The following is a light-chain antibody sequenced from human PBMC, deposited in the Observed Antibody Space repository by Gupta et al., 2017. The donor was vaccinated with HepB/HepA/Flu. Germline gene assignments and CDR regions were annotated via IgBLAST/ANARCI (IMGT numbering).Light chain of an antibody. CDR3: QAWDSSSVV. Sequence: SYEWTQPPSLTVSAGQTASISCSGDKLGDKNGCWYQQKSGQSPVLVICQDRQRPSGIPDRFSGSNSGNTATLTISGSRAMDDADYYCQAWDSSSVVFGRGTKLTVL. J-gene: IGLJ2*01. CDR1: KLGDKN. V-gene: IGLV3-1*01. CDR2: QDR.